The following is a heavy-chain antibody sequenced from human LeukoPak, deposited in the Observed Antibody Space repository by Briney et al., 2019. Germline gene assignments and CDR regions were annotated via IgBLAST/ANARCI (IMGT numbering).Heavy chain of an antibody. V-gene: IGHV3-30-3*01. J-gene: IGHJ4*02. CDR1: GFTFSSYA. CDR3: AVEGIAAAGILDY. CDR2: ISYDGSNK. Sequence: GGSLRLFCAASGFTFSSYAMHWVRQAPGKGLEWVAVISYDGSNKYYADSVKGRFTISRDNSKNTLYLQMNSLRAEDTAVYYCAVEGIAAAGILDYWGQGTLVTVSS. D-gene: IGHD6-13*01.